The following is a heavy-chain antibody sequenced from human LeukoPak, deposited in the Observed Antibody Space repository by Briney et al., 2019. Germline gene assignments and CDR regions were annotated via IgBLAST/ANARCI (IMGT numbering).Heavy chain of an antibody. Sequence: PGGSLRLSCAASGFTFSSYAMHWVRQAPGKGLEWVAVISYDGSNKYYADSVKGRFTISRDNSKNTLYLQMNSLRAEDTAVYYCARVLCSGGSCAKGVFDYWGQGTLVTVSS. V-gene: IGHV3-30-3*01. CDR2: ISYDGSNK. CDR3: ARVLCSGGSCAKGVFDY. D-gene: IGHD2-15*01. CDR1: GFTFSSYA. J-gene: IGHJ4*02.